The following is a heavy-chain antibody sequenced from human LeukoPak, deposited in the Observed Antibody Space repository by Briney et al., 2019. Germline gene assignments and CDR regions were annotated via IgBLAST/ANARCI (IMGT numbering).Heavy chain of an antibody. CDR3: ARVGYGDSWSGYYHWFDP. D-gene: IGHD3-3*01. V-gene: IGHV4-61*08. CDR2: IYYSGST. CDR1: GGSLSSGDYY. J-gene: IGHJ5*02. Sequence: PSQTLSLTCTVSGGSLSSGDYYWSWIRQPPGKGLEWIGYIYYSGSTNYNPSLKSRVTISVDTSKNQFSLKLSSVTAADTAVYYCARVGYGDSWSGYYHWFDPWGQGTLVTVSS.